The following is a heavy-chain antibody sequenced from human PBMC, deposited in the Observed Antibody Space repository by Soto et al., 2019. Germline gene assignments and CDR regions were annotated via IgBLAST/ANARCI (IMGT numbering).Heavy chain of an antibody. D-gene: IGHD3-22*01. V-gene: IGHV1-69*01. Sequence: QVQLVQSGAEVKKPGSSVKVSCKASGGTFSSYAISWVRQAPGQGLEWMGGIIPIFGTANYAQKFQGRVTITGDESTSTAYMELSSLRSDDTAVYYCARGYYDSSGYPWFDPWGQGTLVTVSS. CDR2: IIPIFGTA. J-gene: IGHJ5*02. CDR1: GGTFSSYA. CDR3: ARGYYDSSGYPWFDP.